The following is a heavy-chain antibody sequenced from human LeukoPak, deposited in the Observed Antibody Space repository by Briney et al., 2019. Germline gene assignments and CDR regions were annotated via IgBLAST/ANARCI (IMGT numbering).Heavy chain of an antibody. D-gene: IGHD1-26*01. CDR1: GGSISSGGYY. CDR3: ARRGVVGAYLFDY. CDR2: IYHSGST. V-gene: IGHV4-31*03. Sequence: SETLSLTCTVSGGSISSGGYYWSWIRQHPGKGLEWIGEIYHSGSTNYNPSLKSRVTISVDKSKNQFSLKLSSVTAADTAVYYCARRGVVGAYLFDYWGQGTLVTVSS. J-gene: IGHJ4*02.